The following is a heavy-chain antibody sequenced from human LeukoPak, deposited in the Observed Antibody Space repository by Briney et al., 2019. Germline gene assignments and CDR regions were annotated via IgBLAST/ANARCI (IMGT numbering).Heavy chain of an antibody. CDR3: VRGDNRDQ. Sequence: GGSLRLSCAASGFAFNTYAMTWVRQAPGKGLEYVSSISKSSALKYYAESVRGRFTISRDNAENSLYLDMNNLGAEDTAVYFCVRGDNRDQWGQGTLVTVSS. CDR2: ISKSSALK. D-gene: IGHD2-2*01. J-gene: IGHJ4*02. CDR1: GFAFNTYA. V-gene: IGHV3-21*01.